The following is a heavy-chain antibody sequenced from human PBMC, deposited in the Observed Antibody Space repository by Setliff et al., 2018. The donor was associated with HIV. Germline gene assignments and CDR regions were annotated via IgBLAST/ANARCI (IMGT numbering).Heavy chain of an antibody. Sequence: SETLSLTCAVSGYSISSGFYWSWMRQPPGKGLEWIGSIYQSGNTNYNPSLESRLTISADTAKNQFSLKLSSVTAADTAVYYCAAATTLLSPRAWGQGTLVTVSS. CDR3: AAATTLLSPRA. V-gene: IGHV4-38-2*01. D-gene: IGHD2-15*01. CDR1: GYSISSGFY. CDR2: IYQSGNT. J-gene: IGHJ5*02.